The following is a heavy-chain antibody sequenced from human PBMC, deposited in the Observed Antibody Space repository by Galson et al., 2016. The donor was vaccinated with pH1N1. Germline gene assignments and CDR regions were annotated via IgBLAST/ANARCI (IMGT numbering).Heavy chain of an antibody. Sequence: SLRLSCAASGFTFDAFAMHWVRQVPGKGLEWVSVITWNSHVIDYADSVKGRFTISRDNARNSLYLQMNNLRPEDTAFYYCAKDHCSHGDTNCFYFDIWGRGTLVTVSS. CDR3: AKDHCSHGDTNCFYFDI. J-gene: IGHJ2*01. D-gene: IGHD4-17*01. CDR1: GFTFDAFA. CDR2: ITWNSHVI. V-gene: IGHV3-9*01.